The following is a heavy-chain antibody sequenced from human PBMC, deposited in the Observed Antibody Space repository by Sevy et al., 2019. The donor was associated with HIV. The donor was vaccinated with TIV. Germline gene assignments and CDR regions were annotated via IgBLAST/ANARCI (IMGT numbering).Heavy chain of an antibody. CDR2: IYPGDSDT. V-gene: IGHV5-51*01. CDR1: GYSFTSYW. CDR3: ARLRASYSSGWLGYYYYMDV. J-gene: IGHJ6*03. D-gene: IGHD6-19*01. Sequence: GESLKISCKGSGYSFTSYWIGWVRQMPGKGLEWMGIIYPGDSDTRYSPSFQGQVTISADKSISTAYLQWSSLKASDTAMYYCARLRASYSSGWLGYYYYMDVWGKGTTVTVSS.